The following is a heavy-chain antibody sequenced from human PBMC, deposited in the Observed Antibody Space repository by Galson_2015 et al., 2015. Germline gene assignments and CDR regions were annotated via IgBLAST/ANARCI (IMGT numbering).Heavy chain of an antibody. J-gene: IGHJ3*01. CDR2: VWYDGNNK. Sequence: SLRLSCAASGFTFTSYAMHWVRQAPGKGLEWVAIVWYDGNNKYYVDSVEGRFTIARDQAKSTVYLQMNSLRAEDTAVYYCARGSGRSASALDLWGQGTMVTVSS. CDR3: ARGSGRSASALDL. D-gene: IGHD3-3*01. CDR1: GFTFTSYA. V-gene: IGHV3-33*01.